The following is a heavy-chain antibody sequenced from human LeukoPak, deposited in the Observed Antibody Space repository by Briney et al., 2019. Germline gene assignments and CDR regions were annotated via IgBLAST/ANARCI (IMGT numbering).Heavy chain of an antibody. CDR3: ARDRYSYGF. CDR1: GGFISTYY. Sequence: KSSETLSLTCTVSGGFISTYYWSWIRQPPGKGLEWIGFIPYSGSTYHNPSLKSRVTMSVDTSKNQFSLNLRSVTAADTAVYYCARDRYSYGFWGQGILVTVSS. D-gene: IGHD5-18*01. CDR2: IPYSGST. J-gene: IGHJ4*02. V-gene: IGHV4-59*01.